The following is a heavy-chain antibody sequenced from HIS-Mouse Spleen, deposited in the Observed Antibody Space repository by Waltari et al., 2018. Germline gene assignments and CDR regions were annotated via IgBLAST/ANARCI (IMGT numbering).Heavy chain of an antibody. CDR1: GGSISSSSYY. V-gene: IGHV4-39*07. D-gene: IGHD6-13*01. CDR3: AREIPYSSSWYDWYFDL. J-gene: IGHJ2*01. Sequence: QLQLQESGPGLVKPSETLSLTCTVSGGSISSSSYYWGWTRPPPGKGLEWIGSFYYSGSTYYNPSLKSRVTISVDTSKNQFSLKLSSVTAADTAVYYCAREIPYSSSWYDWYFDLWGRGTLVTVSS. CDR2: FYYSGST.